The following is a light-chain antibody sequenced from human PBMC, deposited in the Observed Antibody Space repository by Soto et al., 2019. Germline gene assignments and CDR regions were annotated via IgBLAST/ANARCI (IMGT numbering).Light chain of an antibody. Sequence: QPVLTQPPSASGTPGQRVTISCSGSSSNIGSNYVYWYQQLPGTAPKLLIYRNNQRPSGVPDRFSGSKSGTSASLAISGLRSEDEADYYCAAWDDSLSGRYVFGTGTQLTVL. CDR3: AAWDDSLSGRYV. CDR2: RNN. J-gene: IGLJ1*01. CDR1: SSNIGSNY. V-gene: IGLV1-47*01.